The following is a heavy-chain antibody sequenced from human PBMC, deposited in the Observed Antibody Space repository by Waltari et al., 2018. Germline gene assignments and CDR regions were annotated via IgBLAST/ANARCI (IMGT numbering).Heavy chain of an antibody. CDR2: IYYSGST. D-gene: IGHD3-10*01. CDR3: AREVRYYGSGSYGMVGDHYYFDY. J-gene: IGHJ4*02. CDR1: GGSISSYY. V-gene: IGHV4-59*01. Sequence: QVQLQESGPGLVKPSETLSLTCTVSGGSISSYYWSWIRQPPGKGLEWIGYIYYSGSTNYNPSRKSRVPISVATSKNQFSLKLSSVTAADTAVYYCAREVRYYGSGSYGMVGDHYYFDYWGQGTLVTVSS.